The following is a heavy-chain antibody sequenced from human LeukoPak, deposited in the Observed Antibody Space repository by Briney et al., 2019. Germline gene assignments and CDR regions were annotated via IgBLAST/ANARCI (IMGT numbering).Heavy chain of an antibody. CDR3: ARSDRKAVAGILRSWFDP. Sequence: GGSLRLSCAASGFTFSSYSMNWVRQAPGKGLEWVSSISSSSSHIYYADSVKGRFTISRDNAKNSLYLQMNSLRAEDTAVYYCARSDRKAVAGILRSWFDPWGQGTLVTVSS. J-gene: IGHJ5*02. V-gene: IGHV3-21*01. D-gene: IGHD6-19*01. CDR2: ISSSSSHI. CDR1: GFTFSSYS.